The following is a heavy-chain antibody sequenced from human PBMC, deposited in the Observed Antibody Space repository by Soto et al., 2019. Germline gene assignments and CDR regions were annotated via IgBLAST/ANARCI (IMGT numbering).Heavy chain of an antibody. V-gene: IGHV1-69*01. D-gene: IGHD5-18*01. CDR2: IIHIFGTA. CDR3: ARGTGSYGHFDY. CDR1: GGTFSSYA. J-gene: IGHJ4*02. Sequence: QVQLVQSGAEVKKPGSSVKVSCKASGGTFSSYAISWVRQAPGQGLEWMGGIIHIFGTANYAQKLQGRVTITADESTSSGYMELISLRSEDTAVYYCARGTGSYGHFDYWGQGTLVTVSS.